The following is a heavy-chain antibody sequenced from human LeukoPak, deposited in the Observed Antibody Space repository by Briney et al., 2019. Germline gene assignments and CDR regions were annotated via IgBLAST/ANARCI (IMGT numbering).Heavy chain of an antibody. D-gene: IGHD6-13*01. CDR1: GFTFSSYA. J-gene: IGHJ4*02. V-gene: IGHV3-23*01. CDR2: ISGSGGST. CDR3: AKTKGYPYYFDY. Sequence: SGGSLRLSCVASGFTFSSYAVTWVRQAPGKGLEWVSAISGSGGSTYYADSVKGRFTISRDNSKNTLYRQMNSLRAEDTAVYSCAKTKGYPYYFDYWGQGILVTVSS.